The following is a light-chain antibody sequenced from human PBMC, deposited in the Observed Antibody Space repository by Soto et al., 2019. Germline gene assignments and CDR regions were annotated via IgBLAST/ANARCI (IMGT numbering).Light chain of an antibody. J-gene: IGKJ1*01. V-gene: IGKV1-5*01. CDR3: QQYNGYSRT. CDR2: DVS. Sequence: DIQMNKSPSTLSASVGDRVTITCRASQSIGDSLAWYQQKPGKAPYLLISDVSSLERGVPSRFSGSGSGTEFTLTISSMQPDDFATFYCQQYNGYSRTFGQGTKVDIK. CDR1: QSIGDS.